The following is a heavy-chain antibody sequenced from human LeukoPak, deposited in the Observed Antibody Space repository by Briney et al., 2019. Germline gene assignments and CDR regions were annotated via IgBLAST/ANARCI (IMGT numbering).Heavy chain of an antibody. Sequence: GGSLRLSCAASGFTFSSYEMNWVRQAPGKGLEWVSYISSSGSTIYYADSVKGRFTISRDNAKNTLYLQMNSLRVDDTAVYYCARDPGYDSSGYYIHWGQGTLVTVSS. V-gene: IGHV3-48*03. D-gene: IGHD3-22*01. J-gene: IGHJ4*02. CDR2: ISSSGSTI. CDR1: GFTFSSYE. CDR3: ARDPGYDSSGYYIH.